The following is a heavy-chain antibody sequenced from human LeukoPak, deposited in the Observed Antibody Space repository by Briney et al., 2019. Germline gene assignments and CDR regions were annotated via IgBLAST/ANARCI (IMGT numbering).Heavy chain of an antibody. CDR2: IFADGSST. CDR3: ARELPREVTLDY. Sequence: PGGSLRLSCVASEFNFFSYGMQWVRQAPGEGLVWVSRIFADGSSTSYADCVKGRFTVSRDSAKNTLYLQMDSLRAEDTAVYYCARELPREVTLDYWGQGTLVTVSP. J-gene: IGHJ4*01. D-gene: IGHD2-21*02. V-gene: IGHV3-74*01. CDR1: EFNFFSYG.